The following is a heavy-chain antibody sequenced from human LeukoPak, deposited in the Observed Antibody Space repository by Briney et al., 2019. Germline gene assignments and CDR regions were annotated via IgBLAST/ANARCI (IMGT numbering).Heavy chain of an antibody. CDR2: INPNSGGT. CDR3: ARGKQWLVDY. V-gene: IGHV1-2*02. Sequence: ASVKVSCKASGYTFTSYGISWVRQAPGQGLEWMGWINPNSGGTNYAQKFQGRVTMTRDTSISTAYMELSRLRSDDTAVYYCARGKQWLVDYWGQGTLVTVSS. J-gene: IGHJ4*02. D-gene: IGHD6-19*01. CDR1: GYTFTSYG.